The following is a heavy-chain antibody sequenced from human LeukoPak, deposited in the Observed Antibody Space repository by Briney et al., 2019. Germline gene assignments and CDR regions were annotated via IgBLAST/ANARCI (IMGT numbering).Heavy chain of an antibody. CDR2: IRSKANSYAT. D-gene: IGHD6-13*01. Sequence: GGSLRLSCAASGFTFSGSAMHWVRQASGKGLEWVGRIRSKANSYATAYAASVKGRFTISRDHSKNTAYLQMNSLKTKDTAVYYCTRLVIAAAGTTTIDYWGQGTLVTVSS. CDR3: TRLVIAAAGTTTIDY. V-gene: IGHV3-73*01. CDR1: GFTFSGSA. J-gene: IGHJ4*02.